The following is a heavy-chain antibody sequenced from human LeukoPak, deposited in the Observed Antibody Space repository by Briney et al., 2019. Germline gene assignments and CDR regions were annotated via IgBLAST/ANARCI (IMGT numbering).Heavy chain of an antibody. Sequence: SETLSLTCAVYGGSFSGYYWSWIRQPPGKGLEWIGEINHSGSTNYNPSLKSRVTISVDTTKNQFSLTLSSEPAADTAVYYCARESAAGTWFYYYYMDVWGKGTTVTVSS. CDR1: GGSFSGYY. CDR2: INHSGST. J-gene: IGHJ6*03. V-gene: IGHV4-34*01. CDR3: ARESAAGTWFYYYYMDV. D-gene: IGHD6-13*01.